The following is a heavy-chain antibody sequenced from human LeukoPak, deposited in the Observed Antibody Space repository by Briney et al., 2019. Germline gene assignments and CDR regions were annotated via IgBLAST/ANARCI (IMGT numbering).Heavy chain of an antibody. CDR3: ARGFPTVDP. CDR1: GFTFSSYA. Sequence: GGSLRLSCAASGFTFSSYAMSWVRQAPGKGLEWVSSISSSSSYIYYADSVKGGFTISRDNAKNSLYLQMNSLRAEDTAVYYCARGFPTVDPWGQGTLVTVSS. CDR2: ISSSSSYI. V-gene: IGHV3-21*01. D-gene: IGHD3-10*01. J-gene: IGHJ5*02.